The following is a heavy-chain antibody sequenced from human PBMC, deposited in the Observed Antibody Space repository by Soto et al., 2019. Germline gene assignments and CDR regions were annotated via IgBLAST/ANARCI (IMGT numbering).Heavy chain of an antibody. J-gene: IGHJ4*02. Sequence: WGSLRLSXAGSGFTFDDHTMHWVRQAPGKGLEWVSLITWDAGSAFYADSVRGRFTISRDNSKNSLYLQMNSLRTEDSALYYCAKEKDRIFDYWGRGTPVTVSS. V-gene: IGHV3-43*01. CDR2: ITWDAGSA. CDR3: AKEKDRIFDY. CDR1: GFTFDDHT.